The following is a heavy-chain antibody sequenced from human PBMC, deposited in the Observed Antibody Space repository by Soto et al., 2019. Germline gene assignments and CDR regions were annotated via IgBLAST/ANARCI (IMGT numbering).Heavy chain of an antibody. J-gene: IGHJ6*04. D-gene: IGHD2-2*01. Sequence: GGSLRLSCTASGFSFDDYYMNWIRQAPGKGLEWISYISTTGSTIYYADSLKGRFTISRDNAKKSLYLQMSSLSAEDTAIYFCARGSIYCSPTTCPDGMDVWGKGTTVTVSS. V-gene: IGHV3-11*01. CDR1: GFSFDDYY. CDR2: ISTTGSTI. CDR3: ARGSIYCSPTTCPDGMDV.